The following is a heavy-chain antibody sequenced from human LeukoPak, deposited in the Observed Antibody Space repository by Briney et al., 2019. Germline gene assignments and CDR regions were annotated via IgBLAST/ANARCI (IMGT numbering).Heavy chain of an antibody. CDR3: ARDGVRWELSSAFDI. V-gene: IGHV1-18*01. Sequence: VASVKVSCKASHYTFTNYGVSWVRQAPGQGLEWMGWISAYSGNTNYAQKLQGRVTMTTDTSTSTAYMELRSLRSDDTAVYYCARDGVRWELSSAFDIWGQGTMVTVSS. CDR2: ISAYSGNT. D-gene: IGHD4-23*01. CDR1: HYTFTNYG. J-gene: IGHJ3*02.